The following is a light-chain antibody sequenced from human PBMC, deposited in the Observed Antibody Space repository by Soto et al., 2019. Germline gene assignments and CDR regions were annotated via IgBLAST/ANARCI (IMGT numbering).Light chain of an antibody. J-gene: IGKJ1*01. CDR1: QSISSW. CDR2: KAS. CDR3: QQYNDYPWT. Sequence: DLQMTQSPSTLSASVGDRVIITCRASQSISSWLAWYQQKPGKAPKPLIYKASSLESGVPSWFCGSGSGTEFTLTISSLQPDDFATYDCQQYNDYPWTFGQGTKVEIK. V-gene: IGKV1-5*03.